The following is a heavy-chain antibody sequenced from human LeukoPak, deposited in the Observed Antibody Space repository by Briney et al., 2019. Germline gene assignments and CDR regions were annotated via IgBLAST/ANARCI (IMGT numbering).Heavy chain of an antibody. Sequence: GGSLRLSCAASGFTFSSYGMHWVRQALGKGLEWVAVISYDGSNKYYADSVKGRFTISRDNSKNTLYLQMNSLRAEDTAVYYCAKDRNWGLLDYWGQGILVTVSS. J-gene: IGHJ4*02. V-gene: IGHV3-30*18. D-gene: IGHD7-27*01. CDR3: AKDRNWGLLDY. CDR1: GFTFSSYG. CDR2: ISYDGSNK.